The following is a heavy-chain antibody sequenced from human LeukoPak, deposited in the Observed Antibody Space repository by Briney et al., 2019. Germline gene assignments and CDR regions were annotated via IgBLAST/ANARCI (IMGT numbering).Heavy chain of an antibody. V-gene: IGHV4-59*01. J-gene: IGHJ6*02. CDR1: GGSISSYY. Sequence: SETLSLTCTVSGGSISSYYWSWIRQPPGKGLEWIGYIYYSGSTNYNPSLKSRVTISVDTSKNQFSLKLSSVTAADTAVYYCARDGQQLVEGYYYGMDVWGQGTTVTVSS. CDR2: IYYSGST. D-gene: IGHD6-13*01. CDR3: ARDGQQLVEGYYYGMDV.